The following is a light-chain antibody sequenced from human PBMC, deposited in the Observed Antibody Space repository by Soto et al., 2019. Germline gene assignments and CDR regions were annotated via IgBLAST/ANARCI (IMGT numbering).Light chain of an antibody. CDR1: QSVRSSY. V-gene: IGKV3-20*01. J-gene: IGKJ1*01. CDR3: QHCRSPRT. CDR2: GTS. Sequence: EIVLTQSPGTLSLSPGERATLSCRASQSVRSSYLAWYQQKPGQAPRLLIYGTSTRATGIPDRFSGSGSGTDFTLTISRLEPEDFAVYYCQHCRSPRTFGQGTKVEIK.